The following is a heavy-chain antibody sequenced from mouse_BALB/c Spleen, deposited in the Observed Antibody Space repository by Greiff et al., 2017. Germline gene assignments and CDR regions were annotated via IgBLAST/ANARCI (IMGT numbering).Heavy chain of an antibody. D-gene: IGHD2-3*01. CDR3: AHYDAWFAY. J-gene: IGHJ3*01. CDR1: GFNIKDTY. Sequence: VQLQQFGAELVKPGASVKLSCTASGFNIKDTYMHWVKQRPEQGLEWIGRIDPANGNTKYDPKFQGKATITADTSSNTAYLQLSSLTSEDTAVYYCAHYDAWFAYWGQGTLVTVSA. V-gene: IGHV14-3*02. CDR2: IDPANGNT.